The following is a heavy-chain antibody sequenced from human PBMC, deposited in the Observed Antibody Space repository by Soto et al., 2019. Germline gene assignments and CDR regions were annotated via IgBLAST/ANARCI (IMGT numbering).Heavy chain of an antibody. CDR3: AKDRLLWFGELLYGNSNWFDP. J-gene: IGHJ5*02. V-gene: IGHV4-59*12. Sequence: PSETLSLTCTVSGGSISSYYWSWIRQPPGKGLEWIGYIYYSGSTNYNPSLKSRVTISVDTSKNQFSLKLSSVTAADTAVYYCAKDRLLWFGELLYGNSNWFDPWGQGTLVTVSS. CDR1: GGSISSYY. D-gene: IGHD3-10*01. CDR2: IYYSGST.